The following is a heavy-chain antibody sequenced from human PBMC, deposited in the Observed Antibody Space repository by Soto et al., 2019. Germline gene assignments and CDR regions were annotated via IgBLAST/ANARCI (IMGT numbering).Heavy chain of an antibody. J-gene: IGHJ6*02. CDR3: AREKGVLWFGEYYGMDV. Sequence: SETLSLTCTVSGGSISSGGYYWSWIRQHPGRGLEWIGYIYYSGSTYYNPSLKSRVTISVDTSKNQSSLKLSSVTAADTAVYYCAREKGVLWFGEYYGMDVWGQGTTVTVSS. V-gene: IGHV4-31*03. D-gene: IGHD3-10*01. CDR2: IYYSGST. CDR1: GGSISSGGYY.